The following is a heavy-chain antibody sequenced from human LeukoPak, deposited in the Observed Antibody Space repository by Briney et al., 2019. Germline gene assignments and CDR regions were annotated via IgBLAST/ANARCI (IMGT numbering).Heavy chain of an antibody. CDR3: ARGLGTRYGSGSCYYYGMDV. Sequence: ASVKVSCKASGYTFTSYDINWVRQATGQGLEWMGWMNPNSGNTGYAQKFQGRVTMTRNNPISTAYMELSSLRSEDTAVYYCARGLGTRYGSGSCYYYGMDVWGQGTTVTVSS. CDR2: MNPNSGNT. V-gene: IGHV1-8*01. D-gene: IGHD3-10*01. J-gene: IGHJ6*02. CDR1: GYTFTSYD.